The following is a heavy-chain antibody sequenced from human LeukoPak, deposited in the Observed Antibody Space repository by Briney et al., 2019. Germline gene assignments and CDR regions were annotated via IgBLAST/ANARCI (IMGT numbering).Heavy chain of an antibody. CDR2: ISAYNGNT. D-gene: IGHD2-2*01. CDR1: GYTFTSYG. CDR3: ARGPCSSTSCHVSYYYYMDV. J-gene: IGHJ6*03. V-gene: IGHV1-18*01. Sequence: ASVKVSCKASGYTFTSYGISWVRQAPGQGLEWMGWISAYNGNTNYAQKLQGRVTMTTDTSTSTAYMELRSLRPDDTAVYYCARGPCSSTSCHVSYYYYMDVWGKGTTVTVSS.